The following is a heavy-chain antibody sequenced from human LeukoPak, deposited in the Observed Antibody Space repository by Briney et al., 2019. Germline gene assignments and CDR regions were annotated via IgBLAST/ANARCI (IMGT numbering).Heavy chain of an antibody. CDR3: XXXGHGXXXXXDX. CDR2: IYYSGSI. V-gene: IGHV4-39*01. Sequence: SETLSLTCTVSGGSISSSSYYWGWVRQPPGKGLEWIGRIYYSGSIYYHPSPKSRVTISVGTSKNQFCLKPSSGTGASRDLFXXXXXGHGXXXXXDXXGQXTLVTVSS. CDR1: GGSISSSSYY. D-gene: IGHD2-8*01. J-gene: IGHJ4*02.